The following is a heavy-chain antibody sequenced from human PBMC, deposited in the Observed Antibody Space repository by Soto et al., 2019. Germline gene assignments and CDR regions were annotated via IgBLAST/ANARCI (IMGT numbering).Heavy chain of an antibody. J-gene: IGHJ4*02. CDR3: ANGMAAAGGDFDY. Sequence: GGSLRLSCAASGFTFSSYGMHWVRQAPGKGLEWVAVISYDGSNKYYADSVKGRFTISRDNSKNTLYLQMNSLRAEDTAVYYCANGMAAAGGDFDYWGQGTLVTVSS. CDR2: ISYDGSNK. V-gene: IGHV3-30*18. CDR1: GFTFSSYG. D-gene: IGHD6-13*01.